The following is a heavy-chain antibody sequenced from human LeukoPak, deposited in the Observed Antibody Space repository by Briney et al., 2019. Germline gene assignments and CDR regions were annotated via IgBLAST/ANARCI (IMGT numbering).Heavy chain of an antibody. D-gene: IGHD1-26*01. J-gene: IGHJ4*02. Sequence: ASVKVSCKASGYTFTGHYVHWVRQAPGQGLEWMGWINPNSGGTIYARKFQGRVTMTRDTSISTAYMELSRLRSDDTAVYYCAKDLLPGSYQPFDYWGQGTLVTVSS. CDR1: GYTFTGHY. CDR3: AKDLLPGSYQPFDY. CDR2: INPNSGGT. V-gene: IGHV1-2*02.